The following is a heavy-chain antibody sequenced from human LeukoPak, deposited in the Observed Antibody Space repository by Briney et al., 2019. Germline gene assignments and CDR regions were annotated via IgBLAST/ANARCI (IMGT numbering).Heavy chain of an antibody. J-gene: IGHJ3*02. CDR1: GFTFSSYW. CDR2: IKHDGSVQ. V-gene: IGHV3-7*01. CDR3: ARDPEDDYDSSAYYDGFDM. Sequence: PGGSLRLSCAASGFTFSSYWMSWVRQAPGKGLEWVANIKHDGSVQYCVDSVKGRFTISRDNAKNSLYLQMNSLRAEDTAVYYCARDPEDDYDSSAYYDGFDMWGQGTMVTVSS. D-gene: IGHD3-22*01.